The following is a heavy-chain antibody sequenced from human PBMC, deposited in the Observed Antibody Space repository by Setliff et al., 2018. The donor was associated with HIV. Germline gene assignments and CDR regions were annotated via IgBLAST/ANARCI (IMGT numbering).Heavy chain of an antibody. V-gene: IGHV1-3*02. D-gene: IGHD3-10*01. CDR2: SNAGNGNT. CDR3: ARGALLAVFDFDH. Sequence: ASVKVSCKASGYTFTSYAMHWVRQAPGQRLEWMGWSNAGNGNTKYSQELQGRISITRDTSANTAYMELSSLRSDDTAVYFCARGALLAVFDFDHWGQGTQVTVSS. J-gene: IGHJ4*02. CDR1: GYTFTSYA.